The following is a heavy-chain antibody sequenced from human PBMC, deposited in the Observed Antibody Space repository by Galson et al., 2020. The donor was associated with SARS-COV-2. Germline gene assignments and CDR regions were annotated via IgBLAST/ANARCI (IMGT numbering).Heavy chain of an antibody. V-gene: IGHV1-18*01. CDR1: GYTFTNYG. CDR2: VSPYSGDP. D-gene: IGHD1-26*01. CDR3: AGDGRRHYNAMDV. Sequence: ASVTVSCKASGYTFTNYGIYWVRQAPGQGLEWLGWVSPYSGDPKYAEKFQGRVTMTTDTSTNTAHMEVRRVRLDDTAVYYCAGDGRRHYNAMDVWGQGTTVSVS. J-gene: IGHJ6*02.